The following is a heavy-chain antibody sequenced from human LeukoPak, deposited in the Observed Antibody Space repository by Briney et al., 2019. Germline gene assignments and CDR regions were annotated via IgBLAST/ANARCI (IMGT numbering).Heavy chain of an antibody. CDR3: ARDPTYFYGSGTYSHYYGMDV. CDR2: ISSSADTV. J-gene: IGHJ6*02. V-gene: IGHV3-48*03. Sequence: GGSLRLSCAASGFIFSSYEMNWVRQAPGKGLEWLSYISSSADTVHYADSVKGRFTVSRGNAKNSLYLQMNSLRVEDTAVYYCARDPTYFYGSGTYSHYYGMDVWAKGPRSPSP. CDR1: GFIFSSYE. D-gene: IGHD3-10*01.